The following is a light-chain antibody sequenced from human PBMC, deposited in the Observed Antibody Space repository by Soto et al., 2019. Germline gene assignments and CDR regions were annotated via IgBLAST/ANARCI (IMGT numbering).Light chain of an antibody. V-gene: IGKV3-15*01. CDR2: GAS. J-gene: IGKJ4*01. CDR1: ESVGSN. CDR3: QQYNNWLT. Sequence: EVGMTQSPATLSVFPGERVTLSCRASESVGSNLAWYQQKPGQAPRLLIYGASTSATGVPARFSGSGSGTEFTLTISSLQSEDFALYYCQQYNNWLTFGGGTKVEIE.